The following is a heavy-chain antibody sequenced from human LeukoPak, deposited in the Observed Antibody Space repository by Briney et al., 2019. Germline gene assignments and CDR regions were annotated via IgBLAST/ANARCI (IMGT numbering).Heavy chain of an antibody. V-gene: IGHV3-21*01. D-gene: IGHD1-26*01. Sequence: GGSLRLSCAASGFTFSSYSMNWVRQAPGKGLEWVSSISSSSSYIYYADSVKGRFTISRDNAKNSLYLQMNSLRAEDTAVYYCARDPGGSDSGSFDYWGQGTLVTVSS. CDR3: ARDPGGSDSGSFDY. CDR1: GFTFSSYS. J-gene: IGHJ4*02. CDR2: ISSSSSYI.